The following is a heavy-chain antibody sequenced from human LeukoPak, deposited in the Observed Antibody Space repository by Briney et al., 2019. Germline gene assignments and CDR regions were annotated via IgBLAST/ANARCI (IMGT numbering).Heavy chain of an antibody. J-gene: IGHJ4*02. CDR3: AREAYGDYAYFDY. D-gene: IGHD4-17*01. Sequence: GGSLRLSCTASGFTFSSYAMHWVRQAPGKGLEYVSVISSNGGSTYYANSVKGRFTISRDNSKNTLYLQMGSLRAEDMAVYYCAREAYGDYAYFDYWGQGTLVTVSS. CDR2: ISSNGGST. V-gene: IGHV3-64*01. CDR1: GFTFSSYA.